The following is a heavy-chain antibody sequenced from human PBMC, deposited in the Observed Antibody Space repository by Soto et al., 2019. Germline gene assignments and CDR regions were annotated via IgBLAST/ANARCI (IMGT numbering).Heavy chain of an antibody. D-gene: IGHD5-18*01. CDR1: GGSISRSYYY. V-gene: IGHV4-39*01. CDR3: ARRGGSFGYMEDY. CDR2: IFYTGIT. J-gene: IGHJ4*02. Sequence: QLQLQESGPGLVKPSETLSLTCTVSGGSISRSYYYWGWIRQSPGKGLEWIGNIFYTGITYYNPSLKSRVTISIDTSKNQFSLKLSSVSAADTAVYYCARRGGSFGYMEDYWGQGTLVTVSS.